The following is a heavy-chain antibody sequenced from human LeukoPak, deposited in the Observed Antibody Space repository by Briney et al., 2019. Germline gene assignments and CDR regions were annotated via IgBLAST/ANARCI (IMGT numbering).Heavy chain of an antibody. CDR1: GYTFTGYY. V-gene: IGHV1-2*02. Sequence: ASVKVSCKASGYTFTGYYIHWVRQAPGLGLEWMGWIYPYSGDTNYAQNFQGRVTMTRDTSISTAYMELSSLKSDDTAVYYCARDRNSGSSLDIWGQGTMLTVSS. D-gene: IGHD6-6*01. J-gene: IGHJ3*02. CDR3: ARDRNSGSSLDI. CDR2: IYPYSGDT.